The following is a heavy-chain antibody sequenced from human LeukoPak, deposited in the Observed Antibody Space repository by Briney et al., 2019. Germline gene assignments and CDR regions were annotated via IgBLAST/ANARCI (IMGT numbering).Heavy chain of an antibody. CDR2: IYYSGRT. J-gene: IGHJ1*01. CDR1: GGSISSYY. V-gene: IGHV4-59*08. Sequence: SETLSLTCTVSGGSISSYYWSWIRQPPGKGLEWIGYIYYSGRTKYNPSLKSRVTISVDTSKNQFSLKLSSVTAADTAVYYCARHTDDLGYSQHWGQGTLVTVSS. CDR3: ARHTDDLGYSQH. D-gene: IGHD3-16*01.